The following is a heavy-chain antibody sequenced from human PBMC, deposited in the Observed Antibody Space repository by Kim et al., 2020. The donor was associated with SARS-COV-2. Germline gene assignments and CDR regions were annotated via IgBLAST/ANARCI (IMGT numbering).Heavy chain of an antibody. CDR2: ISSSSTI. J-gene: IGHJ4*02. CDR3: ARGASGSPGDY. Sequence: GGSLRLSCAASGFTFSSYSMNWVRQAPGKGLEWVSYISSSSTIYYADSVKGRFTISRDNAKNSLYLQMNSLRDEDTAVYYCARGASGSPGDYWGQGTLVTVSS. CDR1: GFTFSSYS. D-gene: IGHD1-26*01. V-gene: IGHV3-48*02.